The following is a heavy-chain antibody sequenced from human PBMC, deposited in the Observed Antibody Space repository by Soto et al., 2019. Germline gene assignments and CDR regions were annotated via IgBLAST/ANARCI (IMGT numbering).Heavy chain of an antibody. V-gene: IGHV1-69*01. D-gene: IGHD3-3*01. CDR1: GGAFSNYA. CDR2: IIPAFGTT. J-gene: IGHJ6*01. CDR3: ARAIITTHFVQDYYYYGMDV. Sequence: QVQLMQSGAEVKKPGSSVKVSCEASGGAFSNYAISWVRQAPGQGLEWMGGIIPAFGTTNYAQKFQGRVTFTADEATSTAYMELRSLRSYDTDPYYCARAIITTHFVQDYYYYGMDVWGQATTVTVPS.